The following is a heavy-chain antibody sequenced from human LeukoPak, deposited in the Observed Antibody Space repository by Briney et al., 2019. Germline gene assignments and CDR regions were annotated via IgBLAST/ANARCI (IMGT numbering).Heavy chain of an antibody. D-gene: IGHD1/OR15-1a*01. Sequence: SETLSLTCAVYGGSFSGYYWSWIRQPPGKGLEWIGEINHSGSTNYNPSLKSRVTMSVDTSKNQFSLKLSSVTAADTAVYYCARDRTVTDPDAFDIWGQGTMVTVSS. CDR2: INHSGST. CDR1: GGSFSGYY. V-gene: IGHV4-34*01. J-gene: IGHJ3*02. CDR3: ARDRTVTDPDAFDI.